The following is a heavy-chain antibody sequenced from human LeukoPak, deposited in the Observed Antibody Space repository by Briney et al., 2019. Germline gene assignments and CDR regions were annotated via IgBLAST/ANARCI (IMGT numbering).Heavy chain of an antibody. CDR1: GGSFSGYY. Sequence: SETLSLTCAVYGGSFSGYYWSWIRQPPGEGLEWIGEINHSGSTNYNPSLKSRVTISVDTSKNQFSLKLSSVTAADTAVYYCARSYYDSSGYYLGYYYYYGMDVWGQGTTVTVSS. V-gene: IGHV4-34*01. J-gene: IGHJ6*02. CDR2: INHSGST. D-gene: IGHD3-22*01. CDR3: ARSYYDSSGYYLGYYYYYGMDV.